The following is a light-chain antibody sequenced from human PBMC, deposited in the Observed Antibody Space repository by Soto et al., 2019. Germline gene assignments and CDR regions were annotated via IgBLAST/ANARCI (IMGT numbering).Light chain of an antibody. J-gene: IGKJ1*01. CDR2: GTS. Sequence: EIVMTQSPATLSVSPGERATLSCRDSQSVSSNLAWYQHKPGQAPRLLIYGTSSRATGIPDRFTGSGSGTDFTLTISGLEPEEFAVYYCQQYQSSPPPWTFGQGTKVDIK. V-gene: IGKV3-20*01. CDR1: QSVSSN. CDR3: QQYQSSPPPWT.